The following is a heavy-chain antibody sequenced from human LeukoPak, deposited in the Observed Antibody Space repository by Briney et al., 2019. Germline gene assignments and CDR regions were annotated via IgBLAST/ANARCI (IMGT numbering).Heavy chain of an antibody. CDR3: GGRWNYYYGMDV. CDR1: GGSFSGYY. J-gene: IGHJ6*02. V-gene: IGHV4-34*10. Sequence: QLQLQESGPGLVESSETLSLTSAVYGGSFSGYYWSWIRQSPGKGLEWLGEIDHCGSTPYHPSLKSRISISVDTSKNQFSLKLSSVTAADTAVYYCGGRWNYYYGMDVWGQGTTVTVSS. D-gene: IGHD3-16*01. CDR2: IDHCGST.